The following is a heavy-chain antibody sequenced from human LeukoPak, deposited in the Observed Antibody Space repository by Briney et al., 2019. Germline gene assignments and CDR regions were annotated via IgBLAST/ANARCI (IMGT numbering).Heavy chain of an antibody. CDR2: ISSSGSTI. CDR3: ARDRIAVAGLDY. J-gene: IGHJ4*02. V-gene: IGHV3-48*03. Sequence: GGSLRLSRAASGFTFSSYEMNWVRQAPRRWLECVSYISSSGSTIYYADSVKGRFTISRDNAKNSLYLQMNSLRAEDTAVYYCARDRIAVAGLDYWGQGTLVTVSS. CDR1: GFTFSSYE. D-gene: IGHD6-19*01.